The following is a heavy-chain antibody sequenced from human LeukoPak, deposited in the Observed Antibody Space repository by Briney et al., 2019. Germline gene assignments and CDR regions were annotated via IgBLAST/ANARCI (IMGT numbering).Heavy chain of an antibody. Sequence: GGSLRLSCAASGFTFSSYAMHWVRQAPGKGLESVAGISYDGNDKYYADSVKGRFTISRDNSRNTLYLQMNSLRAEDTAVYYCAKGPNYYDSSGYYYEAFDIWGQGTMVTVSS. CDR3: AKGPNYYDSSGYYYEAFDI. V-gene: IGHV3-30*04. CDR1: GFTFSSYA. J-gene: IGHJ3*02. D-gene: IGHD3-22*01. CDR2: ISYDGNDK.